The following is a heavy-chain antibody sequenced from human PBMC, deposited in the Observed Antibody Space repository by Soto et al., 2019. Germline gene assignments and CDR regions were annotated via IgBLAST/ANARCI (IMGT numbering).Heavy chain of an antibody. CDR3: ARLSGSYYRSAPGSLDY. J-gene: IGHJ4*02. D-gene: IGHD1-26*01. V-gene: IGHV3-7*05. CDR1: GFTFSSYW. CDR2: IKQDGSEK. Sequence: GGSLRLSCAASGFTFSSYWMSWVRQAPGKGLEWVANIKQDGSEKYYVDSVKGRFTISRDNAKNSLYLQMNSLRAEDTAVYYCARLSGSYYRSAPGSLDYWGQGTLVTVSS.